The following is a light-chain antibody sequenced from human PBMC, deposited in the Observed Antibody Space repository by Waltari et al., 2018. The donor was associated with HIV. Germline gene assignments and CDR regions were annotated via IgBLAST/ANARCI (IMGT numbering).Light chain of an antibody. V-gene: IGKV1-5*03. CDR1: QNVDNW. J-gene: IGKJ5*01. CDR2: KTS. Sequence: DIQMTQSPSTLSVSVGDRAIITCRSSQNVDNWLSWYQQRPGSAPKVLIYKTSTLQTRGPSRFSGSGSGTEFSLTISSLQHDDFATYYCQQCKSFSLTFGQGTRLEIK. CDR3: QQCKSFSLT.